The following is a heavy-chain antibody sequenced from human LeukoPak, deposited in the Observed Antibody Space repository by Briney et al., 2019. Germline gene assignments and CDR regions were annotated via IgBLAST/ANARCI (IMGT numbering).Heavy chain of an antibody. D-gene: IGHD5-18*01. CDR2: INHSGST. V-gene: IGHV4-34*01. CDR1: GGSFSGYY. CDR3: ARQQIYVGTGMVDYFDY. Sequence: SETLSLTCAVYGGSFSGYYWSWIRQPPGKGLEWIGEINHSGSTNYNPSPKSRVTISVDTSKNQFSLKLRSVTAADTAIYYCARQQIYVGTGMVDYFDYWGQGILVTVSS. J-gene: IGHJ4*02.